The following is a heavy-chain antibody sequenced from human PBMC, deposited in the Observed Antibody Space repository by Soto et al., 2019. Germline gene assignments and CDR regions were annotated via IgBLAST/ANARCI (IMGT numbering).Heavy chain of an antibody. V-gene: IGHV1-69*13. J-gene: IGHJ6*02. CDR2: IIPIFGTA. Sequence: GASVKVSCKASGGTFSSYAISWVRQAPGQGLEWMGGIIPIFGTANYAQKFQGRVTITADESTSTAYMELSSLRSEDTAVYYCATDGGLSDCSGGSCPIYYYYGMDVWGQGTTVTVSS. D-gene: IGHD2-15*01. CDR3: ATDGGLSDCSGGSCPIYYYYGMDV. CDR1: GGTFSSYA.